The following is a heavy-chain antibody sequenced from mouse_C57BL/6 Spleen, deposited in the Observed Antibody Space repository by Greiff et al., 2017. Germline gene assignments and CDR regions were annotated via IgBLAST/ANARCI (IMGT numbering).Heavy chain of an antibody. CDR3: ARGDKSDY. J-gene: IGHJ2*01. Sequence: VQLQQPGAELVKPGASVKLSCKASGYTFTSYWMHWVKQRPGQGLEWIGMIHPNSGSTNYNEKFKSKDTLTVDKSSSTAYMQLSSLTSEDSAVYYCARGDKSDYWGQGTTLTVSS. CDR2: IHPNSGST. CDR1: GYTFTSYW. V-gene: IGHV1-64*01.